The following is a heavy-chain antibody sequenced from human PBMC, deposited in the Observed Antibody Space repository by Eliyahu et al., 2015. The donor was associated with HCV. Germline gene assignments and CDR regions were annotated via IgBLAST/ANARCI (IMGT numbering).Heavy chain of an antibody. Sequence: EVQLVESGGGLVQPGGSLRLSCAASGFTFSSYWMHWVRQAPGKGLVWVSRINSDGSSTSYADSVKGRFTISRDNAKNTLYLQMNSLRAEDTAVYYCAREPLDYYDSSGPTYYYYGMDVWGQGTTVTVSS. CDR3: AREPLDYYDSSGPTYYYYGMDV. CDR1: GFTFSSYW. CDR2: INSDGSST. J-gene: IGHJ6*02. D-gene: IGHD3-22*01. V-gene: IGHV3-74*01.